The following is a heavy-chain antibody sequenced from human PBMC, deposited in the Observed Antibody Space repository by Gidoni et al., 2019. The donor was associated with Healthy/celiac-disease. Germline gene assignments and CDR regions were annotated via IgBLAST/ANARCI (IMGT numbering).Heavy chain of an antibody. D-gene: IGHD2-2*01. CDR1: GGSISRGDYY. J-gene: IGHJ5*02. CDR2: IYYSGST. V-gene: IGHV4-30-4*01. Sequence: QVQLQESGPGLVKPSQTLSLTCTFSGGSISRGDYYWSWIRQPPGKGLEWIGYIYYSGSTYYNPSLKSRVTISVDTSKNQFSLKLSSVTAADTAVYYCARWGYCSSTSCYQNWFDPWGQGTLVTVSS. CDR3: ARWGYCSSTSCYQNWFDP.